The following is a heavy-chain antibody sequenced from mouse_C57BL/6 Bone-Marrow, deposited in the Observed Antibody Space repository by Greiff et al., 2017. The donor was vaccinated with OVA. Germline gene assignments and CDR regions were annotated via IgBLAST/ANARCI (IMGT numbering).Heavy chain of an antibody. CDR1: GYTFTSYW. CDR2: IDPSDSET. CDR3: ARGPGSSFSYWYFDV. D-gene: IGHD1-1*01. V-gene: IGHV1-52*01. J-gene: IGHJ1*03. Sequence: QVQLQQPGAELVRPGSSVKLSCKASGYTFTSYWMHWVKQRPIQGLEWIGNIDPSDSETHYNQKFKDKATLTVDKSSSTAYMQLSSLTSEDSAVYYCARGPGSSFSYWYFDVWGTGTTVTVSS.